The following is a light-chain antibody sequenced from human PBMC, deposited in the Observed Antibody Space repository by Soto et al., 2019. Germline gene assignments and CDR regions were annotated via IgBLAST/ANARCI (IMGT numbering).Light chain of an antibody. CDR3: QQYYSTPMYT. CDR1: QNILYSSNNKNY. Sequence: DIVMTQSPDSLAVSLGERATINCKSSQNILYSSNNKNYLAWYQQKPGQPPRLLIYWASTRESGVPGRFSGTGSGTDFTLTISSLQAEDVAVYYCQQYYSTPMYTFGQGTKLEIK. J-gene: IGKJ2*01. V-gene: IGKV4-1*01. CDR2: WAS.